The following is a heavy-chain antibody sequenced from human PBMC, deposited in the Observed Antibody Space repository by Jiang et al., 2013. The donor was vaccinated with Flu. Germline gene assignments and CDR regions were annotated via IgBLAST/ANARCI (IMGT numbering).Heavy chain of an antibody. J-gene: IGHJ6*02. V-gene: IGHV4-4*02. CDR2: IYHGGSP. Sequence: GSGLVKPSGTLSLTCTVSGGSISSSNWWTWVRQPPGKGLEWIGEIYHGGSPNYNPSLKSRVTISVDKSKNHFSLKLNSVTAADTAVYYCARLKSHNYLYGLDVWGPGTTVTVSS. CDR3: ARLKSHNYLYGLDV. CDR1: GGSISSSNW.